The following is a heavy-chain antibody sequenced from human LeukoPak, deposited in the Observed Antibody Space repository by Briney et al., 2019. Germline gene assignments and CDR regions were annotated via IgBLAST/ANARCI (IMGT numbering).Heavy chain of an antibody. CDR2: IKQDGSEK. D-gene: IGHD5-12*01. CDR1: EFTFSSYW. CDR3: ARDQNTGYGSYYYGMDV. Sequence: GGSLRLSCTASEFTFSSYWMNWVRQAPGKGLEWVANIKQDGSEKYYVDSVKGRFTISRDNAKNSLYLQMNSLRAEDTALYYCARDQNTGYGSYYYGMDVWGQGTTVTVSS. V-gene: IGHV3-7*01. J-gene: IGHJ6*02.